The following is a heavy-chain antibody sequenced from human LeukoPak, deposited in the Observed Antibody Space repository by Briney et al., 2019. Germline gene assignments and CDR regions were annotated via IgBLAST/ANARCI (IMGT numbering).Heavy chain of an antibody. J-gene: IGHJ3*02. Sequence: GGSLRLSCAASGFTFRDYAMTWVRQAPGKGLEWVSAISRSDGRTFYADSVKGRFTISRDNSKNTLYLQMNSLRAEDTAVYYCARVIYSSGWYYAFDIWGQGTMVTVSS. CDR1: GFTFRDYA. CDR2: ISRSDGRT. V-gene: IGHV3-23*01. CDR3: ARVIYSSGWYYAFDI. D-gene: IGHD6-19*01.